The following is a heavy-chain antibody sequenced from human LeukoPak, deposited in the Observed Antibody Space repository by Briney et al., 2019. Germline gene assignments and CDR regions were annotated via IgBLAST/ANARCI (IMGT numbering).Heavy chain of an antibody. CDR3: ARNPYSTSSFDP. Sequence: ASVKVSCKASGYTFTSYDINWVRQATGQGLEWMGWMNPNSGNAGYAQKFQGRVTMTRNTSISTVYMELSSLRSDDTAVYYCARNPYSTSSFDPWGQGTLVTVSS. D-gene: IGHD6-13*01. V-gene: IGHV1-8*01. J-gene: IGHJ5*02. CDR2: MNPNSGNA. CDR1: GYTFTSYD.